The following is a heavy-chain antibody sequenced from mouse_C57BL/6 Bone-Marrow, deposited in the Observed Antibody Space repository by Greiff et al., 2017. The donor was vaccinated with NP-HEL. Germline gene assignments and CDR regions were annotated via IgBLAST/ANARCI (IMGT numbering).Heavy chain of an antibody. Sequence: EVQLVESGGDLVKPGGSLKLSCAASGFTFSSYGMSWVRQTPDKRLEWVATISSGGSYTYYPDSVKGRFTISRDNAKNTLYLQMSSLKSEDTAMYYCARTAQATSYAMDYWGQGPQSPSPQ. CDR1: GFTFSSYG. V-gene: IGHV5-6*01. D-gene: IGHD3-2*02. J-gene: IGHJ4*01. CDR3: ARTAQATSYAMDY. CDR2: ISSGGSYT.